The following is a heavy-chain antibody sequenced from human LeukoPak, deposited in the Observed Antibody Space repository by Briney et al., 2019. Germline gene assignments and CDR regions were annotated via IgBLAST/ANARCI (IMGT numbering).Heavy chain of an antibody. CDR2: LYTSGST. Sequence: SETLSLTCTVSGGSISTYFWSWIRQPAGKGLEWIGRLYTSGSTNYNPSLKSRLTMSADTSKNQFSLNLRSVTAADAAIYYCARDRVDSSGYYYYYGIDVWGQGTAVTVSS. J-gene: IGHJ6*02. D-gene: IGHD3-22*01. CDR1: GGSISTYF. CDR3: ARDRVDSSGYYYYYGIDV. V-gene: IGHV4-4*07.